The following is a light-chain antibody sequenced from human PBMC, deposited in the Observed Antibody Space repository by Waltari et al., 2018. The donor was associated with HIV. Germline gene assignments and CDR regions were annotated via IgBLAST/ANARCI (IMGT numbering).Light chain of an antibody. CDR1: SSNLRASYD. J-gene: IGLJ2*01. CDR2: ANS. Sequence: QSALTQPPSVSGAPGQRVTISCTEGSSNLRASYDVHCSQQLPGTAPKLFICANSNRPSGVPDRFSGSKSGTSASLAITGLQAEDEADYYCQSFDNSRGGSVIFGGGTKLTVL. V-gene: IGLV1-40*01. CDR3: QSFDNSRGGSVI.